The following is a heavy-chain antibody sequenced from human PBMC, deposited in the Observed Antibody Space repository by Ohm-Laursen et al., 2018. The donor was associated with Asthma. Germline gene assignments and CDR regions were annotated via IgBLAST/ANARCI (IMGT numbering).Heavy chain of an antibody. J-gene: IGHJ4*02. V-gene: IGHV3-48*01. CDR3: ARELRDFDWLTFDY. Sequence: SLRLSCAASGFTFSSYALNWVRQAPGKGLDWVSYINGDSKSIHYGDSVRGRFTISRDNSKNTLYLQMNSLRAEDTAVYYCARELRDFDWLTFDYWGQGTLVTVSS. D-gene: IGHD3-9*01. CDR2: INGDSKSI. CDR1: GFTFSSYA.